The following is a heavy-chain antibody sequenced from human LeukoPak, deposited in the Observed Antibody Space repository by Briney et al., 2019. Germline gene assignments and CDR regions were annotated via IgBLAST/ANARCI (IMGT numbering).Heavy chain of an antibody. CDR2: IVASGGST. Sequence: GGSLRLSCAASGFTFSGYAMSWVRQAPGKGLEWVSAIVASGGSTYYADSVRGRFTISRDNSKNTLYLQMNSLRAEDTAVYYCAKGPWPMITFETNYFDYWGQGTLVTVSS. D-gene: IGHD3-16*01. J-gene: IGHJ4*02. CDR3: AKGPWPMITFETNYFDY. V-gene: IGHV3-23*01. CDR1: GFTFSGYA.